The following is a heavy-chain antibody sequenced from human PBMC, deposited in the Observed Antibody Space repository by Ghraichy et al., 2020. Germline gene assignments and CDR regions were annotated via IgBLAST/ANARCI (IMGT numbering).Heavy chain of an antibody. J-gene: IGHJ6*02. CDR1: GFTVSSNY. CDR2: IYSGGST. Sequence: GGSLRLSCAASGFTVSSNYMSWVRQAPGKGLEWVSVIYSGGSTYYADSVKGRFTISRDNSKNTLYLQMNSLRAEDTAVYYCARDRRGPTIAAAGIDLPYYYYGMDVWGQGTTVTVSS. V-gene: IGHV3-53*01. CDR3: ARDRRGPTIAAAGIDLPYYYYGMDV. D-gene: IGHD6-13*01.